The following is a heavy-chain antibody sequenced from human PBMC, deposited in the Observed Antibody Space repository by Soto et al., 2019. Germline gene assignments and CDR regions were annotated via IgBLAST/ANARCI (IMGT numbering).Heavy chain of an antibody. CDR2: IYYSGST. Sequence: PSETLSLTCTVSGGSISSGSYFWSWMRQPPGKGLEWIGYIYYSGSTNYNPSLKSRVTMSVDTSKNQFSLKLSSVTAADTAVYYCARERDYDSSGYQIDYWGQGTLVTVSS. CDR3: ARERDYDSSGYQIDY. J-gene: IGHJ4*02. D-gene: IGHD3-22*01. V-gene: IGHV4-61*01. CDR1: GGSISSGSYF.